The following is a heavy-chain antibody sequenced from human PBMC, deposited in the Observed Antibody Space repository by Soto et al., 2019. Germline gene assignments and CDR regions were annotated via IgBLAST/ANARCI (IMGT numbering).Heavy chain of an antibody. Sequence: SETLSLTCTVSGGSISSYYWSWIRQPPGKGLEWIGYIYYSGSTNYNPSLKSRVTISVDTSKNQFSLKLSSVTAADTAVYYCARSPPTMYCSGGSCYFDYWGQGTLVTVSS. CDR3: ARSPPTMYCSGGSCYFDY. J-gene: IGHJ4*02. V-gene: IGHV4-59*12. CDR2: IYYSGST. D-gene: IGHD2-15*01. CDR1: GGSISSYY.